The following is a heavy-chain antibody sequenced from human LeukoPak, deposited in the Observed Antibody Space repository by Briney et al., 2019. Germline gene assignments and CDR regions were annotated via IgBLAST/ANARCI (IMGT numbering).Heavy chain of an antibody. CDR2: ISGYNGNT. CDR1: GCTFTNYA. CDR3: ARDPGDFVGVRLGFDP. D-gene: IGHD4-17*01. V-gene: IGHV1-18*01. Sequence: ASVKVSCKASGCTFTNYAISWVRQAPGQGLEWVARISGYNGNTDYAQKVKDRLTVTADTSTAYLEMRGLTSDDTAVYYCARDPGDFVGVRLGFDPWGQGTLVTVSS. J-gene: IGHJ5*02.